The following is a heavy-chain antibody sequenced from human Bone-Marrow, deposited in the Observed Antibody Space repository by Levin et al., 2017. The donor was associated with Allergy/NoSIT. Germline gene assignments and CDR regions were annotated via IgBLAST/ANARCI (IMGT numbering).Heavy chain of an antibody. CDR1: GGTFSSYA. CDR2: IIPIFGTA. CDR3: ARGEYYDILTGYYGTRYYYYGMDV. J-gene: IGHJ6*02. D-gene: IGHD3-9*01. Sequence: SVKVSCKASGGTFSSYAISWVRQAPGQGLEWMGGIIPIFGTANYAQKFQGRVTITADESTSTAYMELSSLRSEDTAVYYCARGEYYDILTGYYGTRYYYYGMDVWGQGTTVTVSS. V-gene: IGHV1-69*13.